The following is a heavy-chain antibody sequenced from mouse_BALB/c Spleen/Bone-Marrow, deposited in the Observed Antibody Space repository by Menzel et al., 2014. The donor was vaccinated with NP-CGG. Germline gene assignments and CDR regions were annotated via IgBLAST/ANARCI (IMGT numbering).Heavy chain of an antibody. CDR3: ARYYYGYYFDY. V-gene: IGHV1-14*01. CDR1: GYTFTSYV. D-gene: IGHD1-2*01. Sequence: VQLQQSGPELVKPGASVKMSCKASGYTFTSYVMHWVKQKPGQGLEWIGYINPYNDGSKYNEKFRGKATLTSDKSSNTAYKGLSSLTSEDSAVYYCARYYYGYYFDYWGQGTTLTVSS. J-gene: IGHJ2*01. CDR2: INPYNDGS.